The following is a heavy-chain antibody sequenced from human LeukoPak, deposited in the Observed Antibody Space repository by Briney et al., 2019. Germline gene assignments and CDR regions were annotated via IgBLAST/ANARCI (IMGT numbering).Heavy chain of an antibody. CDR2: ISGSGGST. D-gene: IGHD3-22*01. CDR3: AKRAVVIRVILVGFHKEAYYFDS. J-gene: IGHJ4*02. Sequence: GGSLGLSCAVSGITLSNYGMSWVRQAPGKGLEWVAGISGSGGSTNFADSVKGRFTISRDNPRNTLYLQMNSLRAEDTAVYFCAKRAVVIRVILVGFHKEAYYFDSWGQGALVTVSS. V-gene: IGHV3-23*01. CDR1: GITLSNYG.